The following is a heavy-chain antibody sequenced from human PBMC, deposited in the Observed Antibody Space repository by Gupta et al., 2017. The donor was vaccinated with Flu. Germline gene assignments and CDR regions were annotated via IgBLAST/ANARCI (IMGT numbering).Heavy chain of an antibody. D-gene: IGHD1-26*01. V-gene: IGHV4-39*01. J-gene: IGHJ3*02. CDR3: ARQTYSGSYYDAFDI. Sequence: QLQLQESGPGLVKPSETLSLTCTVSGGSISSSSYYWGWIRQPPGKGLEWIGRIYYSGSTYYNPSLKSRVTISVDTSKNQFSLKLSSVTAADTAVYYCARQTYSGSYYDAFDIWGQGTMVTVSS. CDR2: IYYSGST. CDR1: GGSISSSSYY.